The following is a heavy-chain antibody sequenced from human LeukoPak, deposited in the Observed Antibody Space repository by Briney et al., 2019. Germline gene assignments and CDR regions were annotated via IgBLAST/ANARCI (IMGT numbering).Heavy chain of an antibody. Sequence: AGGSLRLSCAASGFTFSDYYMSWIRQAPGKGLEWVSYISSTGSTIYYADSVKGRFTISRDNAKNSLFLQMNSLRADDTAVYYCARTGGFGDLYYFDYWGQGTLVTVSS. V-gene: IGHV3-11*04. CDR1: GFTFSDYY. CDR2: ISSTGSTI. D-gene: IGHD3-10*01. J-gene: IGHJ4*02. CDR3: ARTGGFGDLYYFDY.